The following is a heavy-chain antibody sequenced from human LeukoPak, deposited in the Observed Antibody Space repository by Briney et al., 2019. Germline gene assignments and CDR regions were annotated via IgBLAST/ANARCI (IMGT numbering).Heavy chain of an antibody. CDR1: GYTFTSYD. D-gene: IGHD6-19*01. J-gene: IGHJ5*02. Sequence: ASVKVSCKASGYTFTSYDINWVRQATGQGLEWMGGTNPNSGNTDYAQKFQGRVTMTRNTSISTAYMELSSLRAEDTAVYYCARGPPGRSRKIAVAGSYWFDPWGQGTLVTVSS. CDR3: ARGPPGRSRKIAVAGSYWFDP. V-gene: IGHV1-8*01. CDR2: TNPNSGNT.